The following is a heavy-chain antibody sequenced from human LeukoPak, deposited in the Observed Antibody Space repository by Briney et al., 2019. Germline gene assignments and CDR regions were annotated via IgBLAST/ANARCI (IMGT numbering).Heavy chain of an antibody. CDR3: ARDSSSWYYFDY. J-gene: IGHJ4*02. CDR1: GGSISSSSYY. Sequence: SETLSLTCTVSGGSISSSSYYWDWIRQPPGKGLEWTGSLYYSGNTYYNPSLKSRVTISLDTSKNQFSLKLSSVTAADTAVYYCARDSSSWYYFDYWGQGALVTVSS. D-gene: IGHD6-13*01. V-gene: IGHV4-39*07. CDR2: LYYSGNT.